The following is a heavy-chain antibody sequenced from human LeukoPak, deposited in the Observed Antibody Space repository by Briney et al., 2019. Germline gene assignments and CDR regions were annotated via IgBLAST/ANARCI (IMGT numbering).Heavy chain of an antibody. J-gene: IGHJ3*02. V-gene: IGHV1-46*01. CDR1: GYTLTELS. Sequence: ASVKVSCKVSGYTLTELSMHWVRRAPGQGLEWMGIINPSGGSTSYAQKFQGRVTMTRDMSTSTVYMELSSLRSEDTAVYYCAREPDYYDSSGQRAAFDIWGRGTMVTVSS. D-gene: IGHD3-22*01. CDR2: INPSGGST. CDR3: AREPDYYDSSGQRAAFDI.